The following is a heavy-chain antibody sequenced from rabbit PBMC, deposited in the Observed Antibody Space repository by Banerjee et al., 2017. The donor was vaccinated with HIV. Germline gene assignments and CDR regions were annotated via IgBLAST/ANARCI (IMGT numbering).Heavy chain of an antibody. CDR3: ARDLAGVIGWNFGL. D-gene: IGHD4-1*01. Sequence: QEQLEESGGDLVQPGASLTLTCTASGFSFSSNAMCWVRQAPGKGLEWIACIYGGSSGSTAYATWAKGRFTISKTSSTTVTLQMTSLTAADTATYFCARDLAGVIGWNFGLWGPGTLVTVS. CDR2: IYGGSSGST. V-gene: IGHV1S45*01. CDR1: GFSFSSNA. J-gene: IGHJ4*01.